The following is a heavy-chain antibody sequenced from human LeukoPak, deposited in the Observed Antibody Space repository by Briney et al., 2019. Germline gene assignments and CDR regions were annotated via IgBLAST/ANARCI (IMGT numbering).Heavy chain of an antibody. D-gene: IGHD6-6*01. J-gene: IGHJ4*02. CDR1: GGSIRSYY. CDR2: IYYSWST. CDR3: AREYSSSSGRTFDY. Sequence: PSETLSLTCTVSGGSIRSYYGRWLRQPPAKGLAWIGYIYYSWSTNYNPSLKSRVTISVDTSKNQFSLKLSSVTAADTAVYYCAREYSSSSGRTFDYWGQGTLVTVSS. V-gene: IGHV4-59*01.